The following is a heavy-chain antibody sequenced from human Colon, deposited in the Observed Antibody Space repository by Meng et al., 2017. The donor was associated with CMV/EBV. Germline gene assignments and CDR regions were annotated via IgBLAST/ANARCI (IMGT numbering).Heavy chain of an antibody. CDR1: GFTFSSYA. CDR3: ARVTYCSSTSCAGGAFDI. V-gene: IGHV3-30-3*01. Sequence: GESLKISCAASGFTFSSYAMHWVRQAPGKGLEWVAVISYDGSNKYYADSVKGRFTISRDNSKNTLYLQMNSLRAEDTAVYYCARVTYCSSTSCAGGAFDIWGQGTMVTV. CDR2: ISYDGSNK. J-gene: IGHJ3*02. D-gene: IGHD2-2*01.